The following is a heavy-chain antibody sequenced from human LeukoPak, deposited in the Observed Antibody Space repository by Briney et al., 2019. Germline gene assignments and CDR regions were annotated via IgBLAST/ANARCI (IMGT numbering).Heavy chain of an antibody. Sequence: ASVKVSCKASGYTLTGYYMHWVRQAPGQGLEWMGWINPNSGGTNYAQKFQGRVTMTRDTSISTAYMELSRLRSDDTAVYYCARERTGYYYDSSGRFDYWGQGTLVTVSS. CDR3: ARERTGYYYDSSGRFDY. D-gene: IGHD3-22*01. V-gene: IGHV1-2*02. CDR2: INPNSGGT. CDR1: GYTLTGYY. J-gene: IGHJ4*02.